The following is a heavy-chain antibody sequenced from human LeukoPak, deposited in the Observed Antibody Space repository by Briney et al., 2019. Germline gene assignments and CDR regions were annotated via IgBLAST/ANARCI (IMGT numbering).Heavy chain of an antibody. V-gene: IGHV5-51*01. CDR3: ARHGASRYFDWIDY. CDR1: GYNFTTYW. D-gene: IGHD3-9*01. CDR2: IYPGHSET. Sequence: PGESLKISCKASGYNFTTYWIGWVRQMPGKGLEWMAIIYPGHSETRYSPSFQGQVTISADKSISTAYLQWHSLKASDTAMYYCARHGASRYFDWIDYWGQGTLVTVSS. J-gene: IGHJ4*02.